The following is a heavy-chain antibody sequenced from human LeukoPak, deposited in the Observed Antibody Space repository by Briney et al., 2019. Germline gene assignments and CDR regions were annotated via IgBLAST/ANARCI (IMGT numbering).Heavy chain of an antibody. CDR2: IKNDGSEK. J-gene: IGHJ4*02. Sequence: GGSLRLSCAASGFTFSSNWMSWVRQAPGKGLEWVANIKNDGSEKYYVYSVKGRFTTTRDNAKNSLYLQMNSLRAEDTAVYYCAREQQLVPWYFDYWGQGTLVTVSS. V-gene: IGHV3-7*03. CDR3: AREQQLVPWYFDY. CDR1: GFTFSSNW. D-gene: IGHD6-13*01.